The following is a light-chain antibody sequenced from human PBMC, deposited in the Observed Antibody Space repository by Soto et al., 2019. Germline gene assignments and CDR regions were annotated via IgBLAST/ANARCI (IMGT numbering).Light chain of an antibody. CDR2: EVS. CDR3: SSYTSSSAWV. CDR1: SSDVGGYNH. J-gene: IGLJ1*01. V-gene: IGLV2-14*01. Sequence: QSVLTQPPSASGSPGQSVTISCTGTSSDVGGYNHVSWYQQHPGKAPKVVIYEVSYRPSGVSDRFSGSKSGSTASLTISGLQAEDEADYYCSSYTSSSAWVFGTGTKLTVL.